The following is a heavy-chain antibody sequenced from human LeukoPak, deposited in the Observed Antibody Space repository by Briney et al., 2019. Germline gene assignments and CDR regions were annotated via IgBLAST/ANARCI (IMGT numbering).Heavy chain of an antibody. Sequence: SETLSLTCAVYGGSFSGYYWSWIRQPPGKGLEWIGEINHSGSTNYNPSLKSRVTISVDTSKNQFSLKLSSVTAADTAVYYCARSYTLYCGGDCDEISPDYWGQGTLVTVSS. CDR3: ARSYTLYCGGDCDEISPDY. V-gene: IGHV4-34*01. D-gene: IGHD2-21*02. CDR1: GGSFSGYY. J-gene: IGHJ4*02. CDR2: INHSGST.